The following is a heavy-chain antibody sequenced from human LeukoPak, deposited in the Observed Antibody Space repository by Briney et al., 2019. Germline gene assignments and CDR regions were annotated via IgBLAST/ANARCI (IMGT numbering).Heavy chain of an antibody. J-gene: IGHJ3*02. CDR2: ISYDGSNK. Sequence: GGSLRLSCAASGFTFSSYAMHWVRQAPGKGLEWVAVISYDGSNKYYADSVKGRFTISRDNSKNTLYLQMNSLRAEDTAVYYCAKDREHSGSYDALDMWGQGTMVPVSS. V-gene: IGHV3-30-3*01. D-gene: IGHD1-26*01. CDR3: AKDREHSGSYDALDM. CDR1: GFTFSSYA.